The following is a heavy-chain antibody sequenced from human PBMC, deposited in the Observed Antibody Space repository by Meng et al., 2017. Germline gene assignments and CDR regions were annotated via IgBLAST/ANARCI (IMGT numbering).Heavy chain of an antibody. V-gene: IGHV1-69*02. CDR3: ARSYYYGSGSYYNVRNFDY. D-gene: IGHD3-10*01. CDR1: GGTFSSYT. Sequence: SVKVPCKASGGTFSSYTISWVRQAPGQGLEWMGRIIPILGIANYAQKFQGRVTITADKSTSTAYMELSSLRSEDTAVYYCARSYYYGSGSYYNVRNFDYWGQGTLVTVSS. J-gene: IGHJ4*02. CDR2: IIPILGIA.